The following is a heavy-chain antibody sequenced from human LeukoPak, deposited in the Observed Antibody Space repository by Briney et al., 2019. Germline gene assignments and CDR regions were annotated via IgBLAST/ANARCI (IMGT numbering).Heavy chain of an antibody. CDR3: ARGRNLVVVPAAIYAFDI. V-gene: IGHV4-34*01. Sequence: PSETLSLTCAVYGGSFSGYYWIWIRQPPGKGLEWIGEINHSGSTNYNPSLKSRVTISVDTSKNQFSLKLSSVTAADTAVYYCARGRNLVVVPAAIYAFDIWGQGTMVTVSS. CDR2: INHSGST. CDR1: GGSFSGYY. J-gene: IGHJ3*02. D-gene: IGHD2-2*01.